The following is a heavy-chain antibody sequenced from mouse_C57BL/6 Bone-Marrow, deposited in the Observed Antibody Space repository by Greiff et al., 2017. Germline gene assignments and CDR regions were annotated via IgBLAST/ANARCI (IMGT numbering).Heavy chain of an antibody. CDR2: ISSGGSYT. CDR3: ARPLRY. CDR1: GFTFSSYG. J-gene: IGHJ2*01. Sequence: VQLKESGGDLVKPGGSLKLSCAASGFTFSSYGMSWVRQTPDKRLEWVATISSGGSYTYYPDSVKGRFTISRDNAKNTLYLQMSSLKSEDTAMYYCARPLRYWGQGTTLTVSS. V-gene: IGHV5-6*01.